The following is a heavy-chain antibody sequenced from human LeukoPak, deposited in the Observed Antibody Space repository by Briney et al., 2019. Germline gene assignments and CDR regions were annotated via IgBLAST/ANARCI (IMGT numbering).Heavy chain of an antibody. D-gene: IGHD1-1*01. CDR3: ARGPGTGDQNWFDP. V-gene: IGHV4-59*01. J-gene: IGHJ5*02. Sequence: LETLSLTCTVSGGSISSYYWSWIRQPPGKGLEWIGYIYYSGSTNYNPSLKSRVTISVDTSKNQFSLKLSSVTAVDTAVYYCARGPGTGDQNWFDPWGQGTLVTVSS. CDR2: IYYSGST. CDR1: GGSISSYY.